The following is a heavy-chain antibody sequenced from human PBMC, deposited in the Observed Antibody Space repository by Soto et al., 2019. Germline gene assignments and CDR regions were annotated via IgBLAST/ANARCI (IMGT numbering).Heavy chain of an antibody. CDR2: ISSSSSYT. V-gene: IGHV3-11*05. CDR1: GFTFSDYY. J-gene: IGHJ6*02. D-gene: IGHD6-13*01. Sequence: PGGSLRLSCAASGFTFSDYYMSWIRQAPGKGLEWVSYISSSSSYTNYADSVKGRFTISRDNAKNTLYLQMNSLRAEDTAVYYCAKDSSSSWYYYYGMDVWGQGTTVTVSS. CDR3: AKDSSSSWYYYYGMDV.